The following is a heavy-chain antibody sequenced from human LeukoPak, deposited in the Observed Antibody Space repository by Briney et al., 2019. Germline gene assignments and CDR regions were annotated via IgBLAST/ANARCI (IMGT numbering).Heavy chain of an antibody. CDR1: GGSISSYY. CDR3: ARDLRGQLWAPGAFDI. CDR2: IYYSGST. J-gene: IGHJ3*02. Sequence: PLETLSLTCTVSGGSISSYYWSWIRQPPGKGLEWIGYIYYSGSTNYNPSLKSRVTISVDTSKNQFSLKLSSVTAADTAVYYCARDLRGQLWAPGAFDIWGQGTLVTVSS. D-gene: IGHD5-18*01. V-gene: IGHV4-59*01.